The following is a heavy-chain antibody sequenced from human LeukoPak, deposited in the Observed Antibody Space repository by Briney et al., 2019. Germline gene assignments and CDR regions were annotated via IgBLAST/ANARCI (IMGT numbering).Heavy chain of an antibody. CDR1: GGSISSSSYY. V-gene: IGHV4-39*01. J-gene: IGHJ6*02. CDR3: ARLRPAANYYYYGMDV. CDR2: IYYSGST. D-gene: IGHD2-2*01. Sequence: SETLSLTCTVSGGSISSSSYYWGWIRQPPGKGLEWIGSIYYSGSTYYNPSPKSRVTISVDTSKNQFSLKLSSVTAADTAVYYCARLRPAANYYYYGMDVWGQGTTVTVSS.